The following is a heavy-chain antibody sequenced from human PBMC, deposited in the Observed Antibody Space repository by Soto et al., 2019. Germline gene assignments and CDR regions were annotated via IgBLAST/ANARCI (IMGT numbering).Heavy chain of an antibody. CDR1: GYTFSNYA. CDR3: ARDRVYTGGSDADY. CDR2: INTGSGYT. J-gene: IGHJ4*02. Sequence: QVHLVQSGAEVKKPGASVRVSCQTSGYTFSNYAISCVRQAPGQGLEWMGWINTGSGYTNYAHDRVTMTKTASTYTAYLEVTTLRSADNAIYYCARDRVYTGGSDADYWGQGTLVTVSS. D-gene: IGHD2-8*02. V-gene: IGHV1-18*01.